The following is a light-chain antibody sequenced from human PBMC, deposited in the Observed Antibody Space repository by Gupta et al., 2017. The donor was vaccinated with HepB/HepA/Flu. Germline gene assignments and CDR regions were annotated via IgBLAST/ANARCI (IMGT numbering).Light chain of an antibody. CDR3: SAWDNSLSAHV. Sequence: AGLIPPPSVSKGLTQTATLTCTGNNNNVGSEGAVWLQQHEGHPPKLLSYKNNDRPSGISERFSASRSGNTASLTITGLQAEDEADYFCSAWDNSLSAHVFGTGTKVNIL. J-gene: IGLJ1*01. CDR1: NNNVGSEG. CDR2: KNN. V-gene: IGLV10-54*04.